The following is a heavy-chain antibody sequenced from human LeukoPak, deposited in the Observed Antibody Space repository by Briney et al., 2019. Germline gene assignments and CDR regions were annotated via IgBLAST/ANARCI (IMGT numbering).Heavy chain of an antibody. Sequence: GGSLRLSCAASGFTFSDYYMSWIRQAPGKGLEWVSYITSSGSIIYYADSVKGRFTISRDNAKNSLYLQMNSLRAEDTAVYYCARRLPAGYCSSTSCYEFLLGAFDIWGQGTMVTVSS. D-gene: IGHD2-2*01. CDR1: GFTFSDYY. V-gene: IGHV3-11*04. CDR2: ITSSGSII. J-gene: IGHJ3*02. CDR3: ARRLPAGYCSSTSCYEFLLGAFDI.